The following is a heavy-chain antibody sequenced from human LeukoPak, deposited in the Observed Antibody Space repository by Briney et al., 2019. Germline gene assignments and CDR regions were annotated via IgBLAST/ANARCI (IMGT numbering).Heavy chain of an antibody. CDR1: GGSISSNSYY. D-gene: IGHD4-23*01. J-gene: IGHJ4*02. CDR2: IYYSGST. V-gene: IGHV4-39*01. CDR3: ASHHYGGILYYFDY. Sequence: SETLSLTCTVSGGSISSNSYYWGWIRQPPGKGLEWIGSIYYSGSTYHNPSLKSRVTISVDTSKNQFSLKLSSVTAADTAVYYCASHHYGGILYYFDYWGQGTLVTVSS.